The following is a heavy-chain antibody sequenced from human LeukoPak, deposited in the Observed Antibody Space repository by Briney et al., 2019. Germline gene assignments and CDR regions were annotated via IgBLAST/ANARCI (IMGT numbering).Heavy chain of an antibody. V-gene: IGHV1-18*01. CDR2: ISAYNGNT. Sequence: ASVEVSCKASGYTFTSYGISWVRQAPGQGLEWVGWISAYNGNTNYAQKLQGRVTMTTDTSTSTAYMELRSLRSDDTAVYYCARDGRYSGYDSFDYWGQGTLVTVSS. CDR1: GYTFTSYG. D-gene: IGHD5-12*01. J-gene: IGHJ4*02. CDR3: ARDGRYSGYDSFDY.